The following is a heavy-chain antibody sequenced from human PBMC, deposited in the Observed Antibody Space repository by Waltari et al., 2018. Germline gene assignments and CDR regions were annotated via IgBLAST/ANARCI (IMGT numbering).Heavy chain of an antibody. CDR2: IYYSGST. V-gene: IGHV4-39*01. J-gene: IGHJ4*02. Sequence: QLQLQESGPGLVKPSETLSLTCTVSGGSISSSSYYWGWIRQPPGKGLEWIGSIYYSGSTSYNPSLKIRVTISVDTSKNQFSLKLSSVTAADTAVYYCAKHDYGDYNFAYWGQGTLVTVSS. CDR1: GGSISSSSYY. CDR3: AKHDYGDYNFAY. D-gene: IGHD4-17*01.